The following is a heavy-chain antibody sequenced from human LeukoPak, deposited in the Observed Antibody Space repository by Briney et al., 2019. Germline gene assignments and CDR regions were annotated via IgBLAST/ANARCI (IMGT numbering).Heavy chain of an antibody. CDR3: ARDLFGEFCDY. D-gene: IGHD3-10*01. V-gene: IGHV3-30*04. J-gene: IGHJ4*02. Sequence: GRSLRLSCAASGFTFSSYAMHWVRQAPGKGLEWVAVISYDGSNKYYADSVKGRFTISRDNSENTLYLQMNSLRAEDTAVYYCARDLFGEFCDYWGQGTLVTVSS. CDR1: GFTFSSYA. CDR2: ISYDGSNK.